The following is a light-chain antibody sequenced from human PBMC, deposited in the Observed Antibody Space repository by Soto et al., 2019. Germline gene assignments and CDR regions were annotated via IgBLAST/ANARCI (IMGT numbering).Light chain of an antibody. Sequence: IVMTQSPATLSVSPGERATLSCRASQSVSSNLAWYQQKPGQGPRLLIYDTSGRATGIPARFSGSGSGTEFTLTISSLQSEDFAVYYCHQYDRWPPTFGQGTKVEIK. CDR2: DTS. CDR3: HQYDRWPPT. V-gene: IGKV3-15*01. CDR1: QSVSSN. J-gene: IGKJ1*01.